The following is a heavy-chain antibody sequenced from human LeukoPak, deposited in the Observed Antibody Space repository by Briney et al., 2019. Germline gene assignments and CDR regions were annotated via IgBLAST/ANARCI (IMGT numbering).Heavy chain of an antibody. D-gene: IGHD3-3*01. CDR1: GYTFTSYG. V-gene: IGHV1-18*01. CDR3: ARVGYYDFWSGFFDY. J-gene: IGHJ4*02. Sequence: ASVKVSCKASGYTFTSYGISWVRQAPGQGLEWMGWISAYNGNTNYAQKFQGRVTMTTDTSTSTAYMELRSLRSDDTAVYYCARVGYYDFWSGFFDYWGQGTLVTVSS. CDR2: ISAYNGNT.